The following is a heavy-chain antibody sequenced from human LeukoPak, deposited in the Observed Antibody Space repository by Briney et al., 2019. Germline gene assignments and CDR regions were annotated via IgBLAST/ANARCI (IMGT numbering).Heavy chain of an antibody. V-gene: IGHV4-61*02. J-gene: IGHJ6*03. D-gene: IGHD4-17*01. Sequence: PSETLSLTCSVSGGSLSSGNFYWSWIPHTAGKSLEWIRRIYTKGSTTNNPSLKRRVTISLDTTKNHCSPRRSSATAPDTALYYCAREINYGSLYFYYYMDVWGKGTVVTVSS. CDR1: GGSLSSGNFY. CDR3: AREINYGSLYFYYYMDV. CDR2: IYTKGST.